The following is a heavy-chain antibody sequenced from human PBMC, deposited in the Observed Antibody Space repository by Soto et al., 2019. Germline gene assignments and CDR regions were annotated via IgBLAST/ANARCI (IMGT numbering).Heavy chain of an antibody. CDR3: ARGGSYVGFDS. D-gene: IGHD1-26*01. CDR1: GGSLNSSSYY. J-gene: IGHJ4*02. V-gene: IGHV4-61*01. CDR2: IHYFGST. Sequence: SETLSLTCTVSGGSLNSSSYYWSWIRQPPGKGLEWIGYIHYFGSTKYNPSLESRVVISVDTSKNQFSLKVPSVTAADTAKYFCARGGSYVGFDSWGQGARVTAPQ.